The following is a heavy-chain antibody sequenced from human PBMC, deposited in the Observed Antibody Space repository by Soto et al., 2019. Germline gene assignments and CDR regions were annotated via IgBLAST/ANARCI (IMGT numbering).Heavy chain of an antibody. J-gene: IGHJ4*02. CDR2: ISSSSSTV. CDR3: ARDAYGDCSPAYLDS. D-gene: IGHD2-21*02. CDR1: GFGFTTYS. Sequence: GGSLRLSCAASGFGFTTYSMNWVRQAPGKGLEWVSYISSSSSTVYYADSVKGRFTVSRDNGKKSLFLQMTSLRDEDPAVYCRARDAYGDCSPAYLDSLGRGTLVTVSS. V-gene: IGHV3-48*02.